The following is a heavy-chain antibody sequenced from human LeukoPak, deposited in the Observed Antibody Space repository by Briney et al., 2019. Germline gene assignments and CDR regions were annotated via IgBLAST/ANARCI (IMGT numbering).Heavy chain of an antibody. J-gene: IGHJ4*02. Sequence: SVKVSCKASGGTFSSYAISWVRQAPGQGLVWMGGIIPIFGTANYAQKFQGRVTITADESTSTAYMELSSLRSEDTAVYYCARVDSSGWSNFDYWGQGTLVTVSS. V-gene: IGHV1-69*13. CDR2: IIPIFGTA. CDR1: GGTFSSYA. D-gene: IGHD6-19*01. CDR3: ARVDSSGWSNFDY.